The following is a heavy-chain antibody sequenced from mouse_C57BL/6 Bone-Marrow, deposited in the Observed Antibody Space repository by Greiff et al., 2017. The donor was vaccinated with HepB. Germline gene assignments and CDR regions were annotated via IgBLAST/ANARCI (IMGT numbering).Heavy chain of an antibody. Sequence: EVMLVESGGGLVKPGGSLKLSCAASGFTFSSYAMSWVRQTPEKRLEWVATISDGGSYTYYPDNVKGRFTISRDNAKNNLYLQMSHLKSEDTAMYYCAREGLYYCGSSYYFDYWGQGTTLTVSS. J-gene: IGHJ2*01. D-gene: IGHD1-1*01. CDR3: AREGLYYCGSSYYFDY. CDR2: ISDGGSYT. V-gene: IGHV5-4*01. CDR1: GFTFSSYA.